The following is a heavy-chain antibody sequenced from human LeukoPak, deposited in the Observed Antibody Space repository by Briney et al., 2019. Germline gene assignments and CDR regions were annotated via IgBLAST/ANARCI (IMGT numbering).Heavy chain of an antibody. D-gene: IGHD3-3*01. V-gene: IGHV3-11*01. CDR1: GFTFSGYY. J-gene: IGHJ6*02. CDR3: ARNEYDFWSGYWGDPYYYYGMDV. CDR2: ISSSGSTI. Sequence: PGGSLRLSCAASGFTFSGYYMSWIRQAPGKGLEWVSYISSSGSTIYYADSVKGRFTISRDNAKNSLYLQMNSLRAEDTAVYYCARNEYDFWSGYWGDPYYYYGMDVGGQGTTVTVSS.